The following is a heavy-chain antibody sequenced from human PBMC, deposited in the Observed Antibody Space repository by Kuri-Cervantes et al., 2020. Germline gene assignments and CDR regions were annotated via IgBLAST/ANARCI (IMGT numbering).Heavy chain of an antibody. D-gene: IGHD3-9*01. Sequence: GSLRLSCTVSGGSISSYYWSWIRQPPGKGLEWIGYIYYSGGTNYNPSLKSRVTISVDTSKNQFSLKLSSVTAADTAVYYCARFGDYDILTGFDYWGQGTLVTVSS. CDR2: IYYSGGT. CDR1: GGSISSYY. J-gene: IGHJ4*02. CDR3: ARFGDYDILTGFDY. V-gene: IGHV4-59*13.